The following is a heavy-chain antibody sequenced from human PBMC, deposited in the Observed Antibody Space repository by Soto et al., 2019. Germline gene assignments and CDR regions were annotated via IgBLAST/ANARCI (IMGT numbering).Heavy chain of an antibody. V-gene: IGHV1-46*01. CDR3: ARAEIVLNWFDP. D-gene: IGHD2-8*01. CDR2: INPSGGST. CDR1: GYTFTSYY. J-gene: IGHJ5*02. Sequence: ASVKVSCKASGYTFTSYYMHWVRRAPGQGLEWMGIINPSGGSTSYAQKFQGRVTMTRDTSTSTVYMELSSLRSEDTAVYYCARAEIVLNWFDPWGQGTLVTVSS.